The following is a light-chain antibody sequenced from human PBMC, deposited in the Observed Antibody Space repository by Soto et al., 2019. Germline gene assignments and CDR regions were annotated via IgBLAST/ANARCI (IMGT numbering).Light chain of an antibody. J-gene: IGLJ1*01. CDR2: EVS. CDR1: SSDVGAYNY. CDR3: SSYTTSSTLV. Sequence: QSALTQPASVSGSPGQSITISCTGTSSDVGAYNYVSWYQQRPGKAPQRMIYEVSYRPSGISNRFSGSKSDNTASLTISGLQAEDEADYYCSSYTTSSTLVFGTGTKVTVL. V-gene: IGLV2-14*01.